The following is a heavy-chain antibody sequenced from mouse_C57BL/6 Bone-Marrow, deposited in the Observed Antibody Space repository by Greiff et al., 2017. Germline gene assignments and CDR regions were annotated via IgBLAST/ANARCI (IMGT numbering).Heavy chain of an antibody. J-gene: IGHJ2*01. V-gene: IGHV1-82*01. CDR2: IYPGDGDT. CDR1: GYAFSSSW. Sequence: VKVVESGPELVKPGASVKISCKASGYAFSSSWMNWVKQRPGKGLEWIGRIYPGDGDTNYNGKFKGKATLTADKSSSTAYMQLSSLTAEDSAVYFCARNDYGSRRDYWGQGTTLTVSS. CDR3: ARNDYGSRRDY. D-gene: IGHD1-1*01.